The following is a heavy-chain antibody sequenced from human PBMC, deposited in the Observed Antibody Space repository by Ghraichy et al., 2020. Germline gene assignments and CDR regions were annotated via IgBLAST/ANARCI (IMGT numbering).Heavy chain of an antibody. D-gene: IGHD3-22*01. CDR1: EKTFTTSW. V-gene: IGHV5-51*01. CDR2: IYPADSST. Sequence: GESLNISCKGSEKTFTTSWIGWVRQMPGKGLEWMAIIYPADSSTKFSPSFQGQVTISADKSIHTAFLQWNSLKASDTAMYYCARHREYYYDYSSGSFSPKWFEPWGQGTLVTVSS. J-gene: IGHJ5*02. CDR3: ARHREYYYDYSSGSFSPKWFEP.